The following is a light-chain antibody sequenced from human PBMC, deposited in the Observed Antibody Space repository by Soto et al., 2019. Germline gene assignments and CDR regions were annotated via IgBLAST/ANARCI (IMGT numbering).Light chain of an antibody. V-gene: IGKV3-20*01. Sequence: EIVLTQSPGTLSLSPGERATLSCRASQSVSSSYLAWYQQKPGQAPRLLIYGASGRATGIPDRFSGSGSGTVFTLTISRLDPEDFAVYCCQQYGSSPKTFGQGTKV. CDR2: GAS. J-gene: IGKJ1*01. CDR3: QQYGSSPKT. CDR1: QSVSSSY.